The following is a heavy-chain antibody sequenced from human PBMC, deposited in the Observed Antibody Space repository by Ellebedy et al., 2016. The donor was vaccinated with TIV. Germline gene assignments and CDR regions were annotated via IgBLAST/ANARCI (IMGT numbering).Heavy chain of an antibody. J-gene: IGHJ4*02. CDR1: GYTFTSYF. V-gene: IGHV1-46*01. CDR3: ARGDNYYYDSSGYYYSY. Sequence: ASVKVSCKASGYTFTSYFLYWVRQAPGQGLEWMGIINPTSGSSNYAPKFQGRVTVTRDTSRSTVYMELSSLRSEDTAVYYCARGDNYYYDSSGYYYSYWGQGTLVTVSS. CDR2: INPTSGSS. D-gene: IGHD3-22*01.